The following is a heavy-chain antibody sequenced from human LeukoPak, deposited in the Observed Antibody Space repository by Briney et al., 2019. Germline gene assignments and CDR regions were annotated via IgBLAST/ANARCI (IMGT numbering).Heavy chain of an antibody. V-gene: IGHV3-23*01. CDR1: GFTFSSYA. D-gene: IGHD3-3*01. J-gene: IGHJ3*02. CDR3: AKPFQRSHDFWSGYLPTLIAFDI. Sequence: PGGSLRLSCAASGFTFSSYAMSWVRQAPGKGLEWVSAISGSGGSTYYADSVKGRFTISRDNSKNTLYLQMNSLRAEDTAVYYCAKPFQRSHDFWSGYLPTLIAFDIWGQGTMVTVSS. CDR2: ISGSGGST.